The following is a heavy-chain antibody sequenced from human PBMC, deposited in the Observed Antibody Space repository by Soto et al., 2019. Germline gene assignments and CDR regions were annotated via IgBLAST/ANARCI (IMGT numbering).Heavy chain of an antibody. D-gene: IGHD3-3*02. CDR2: IYYSGST. J-gene: IGHJ4*02. Sequence: PSESLSRTCTVSGGSISSGDYYWSWILQPPGKGLEWIGYIYYSGSTYYNPSLKSRVTISVDTSKNQFSLKLSSVTAADTAVYYCARAFTYTYYFDYWGQGTLVTVSS. CDR3: ARAFTYTYYFDY. CDR1: GGSISSGDYY. V-gene: IGHV4-30-4*01.